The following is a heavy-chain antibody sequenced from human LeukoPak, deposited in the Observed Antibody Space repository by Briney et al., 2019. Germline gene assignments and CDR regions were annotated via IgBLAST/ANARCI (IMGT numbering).Heavy chain of an antibody. D-gene: IGHD1-26*01. CDR2: IHPGDSDT. CDR1: GYSFTNFW. CDR3: ARRSGSYFDY. V-gene: IGHV5-51*01. Sequence: GEALKISCRGSGYSFTNFWIGWVRQMPGKGLEWMGIIHPGDSDTGYSPSFQGQVTISADKSISTAYLQWNSLKAPDTAMYYCARRSGSYFDYWGQGTLVTVSS. J-gene: IGHJ4*02.